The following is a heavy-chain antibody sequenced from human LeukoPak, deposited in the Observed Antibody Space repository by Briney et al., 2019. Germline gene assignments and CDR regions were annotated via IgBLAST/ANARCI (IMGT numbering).Heavy chain of an antibody. D-gene: IGHD2-15*01. CDR3: AKGDCSSGSCYFDY. CDR1: GFTLSNLP. CDR2: LSDTGDST. Sequence: GGSLRLSSAASGFTLSNLPMYWVRQAPGKGLEWFSFLSDTGDSTHYADSVKGRFTSSSDSARSALYLQMNSLRAEDTAVYYCAKGDCSSGSCYFDYWGQGSQVTVSS. V-gene: IGHV3-23*01. J-gene: IGHJ4*02.